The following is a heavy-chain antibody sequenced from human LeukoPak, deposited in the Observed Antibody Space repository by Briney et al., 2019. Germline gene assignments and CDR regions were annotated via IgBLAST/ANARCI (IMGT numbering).Heavy chain of an antibody. D-gene: IGHD3-9*01. J-gene: IGHJ4*02. CDR1: GYIFTNYA. Sequence: ASVKVSCKASGYIFTNYAIHWVRQAPGQRLEWMGWINAGNGKANYSQKFRGRVTLTRDTSASTAYMELSSLRSEDTAVYYCARGYYDLLTGHVVTYYFDYWGQGTLATVSS. CDR3: ARGYYDLLTGHVVTYYFDY. CDR2: INAGNGKA. V-gene: IGHV1-3*01.